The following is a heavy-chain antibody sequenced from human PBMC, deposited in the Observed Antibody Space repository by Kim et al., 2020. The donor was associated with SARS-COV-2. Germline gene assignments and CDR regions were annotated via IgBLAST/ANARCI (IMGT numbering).Heavy chain of an antibody. V-gene: IGHV3-9*01. J-gene: IGHJ3*01. CDR1: GFIFEDYA. CDR2: ISWNSGNR. CDR3: AKTMEDADYPSADAFDV. Sequence: GGSLRLSCAASGFIFEDYAMHWVRQAPGKGLEWVSGISWNSGNRGYADFVKGRFSISRDNTKNSLFLQMNSLRTEDTALYYCAKTMEDADYPSADAFDVWGQGTMVTVSS. D-gene: IGHD3-10*01.